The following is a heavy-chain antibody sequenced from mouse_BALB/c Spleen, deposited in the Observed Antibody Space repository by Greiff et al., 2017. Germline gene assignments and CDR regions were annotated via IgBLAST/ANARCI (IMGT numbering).Heavy chain of an antibody. CDR1: GYTFTSYW. CDR2: IYPGNSDT. Sequence: EVQLVESGTVLARPGASVKMSCKASGYTFTSYWMHWVKQRPGQGLEWIGAIYPGNSDTSYNQKFKGKAKLTAVTSTSTAYMELSSLTNEDSAVYYCTHYDYEGAMDYWGQGTSVTVSS. V-gene: IGHV1-5*01. CDR3: THYDYEGAMDY. J-gene: IGHJ4*01. D-gene: IGHD2-4*01.